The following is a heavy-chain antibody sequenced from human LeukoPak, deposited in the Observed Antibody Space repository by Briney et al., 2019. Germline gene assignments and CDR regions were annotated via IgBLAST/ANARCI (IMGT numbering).Heavy chain of an antibody. CDR1: GGSISSGSYY. J-gene: IGHJ6*03. D-gene: IGHD5-12*01. V-gene: IGHV4-61*02. Sequence: SQTLSLTCTVSGGSISSGSYYWSWIRQPAGKGLEWIGRIYTSGSTNYNPSLKSRVTISVDTSKNQFSLKLSSVTAADTAVYYCARGNSGNDSRYYFYMDVWGKGTTVTVSS. CDR2: IYTSGST. CDR3: ARGNSGNDSRYYFYMDV.